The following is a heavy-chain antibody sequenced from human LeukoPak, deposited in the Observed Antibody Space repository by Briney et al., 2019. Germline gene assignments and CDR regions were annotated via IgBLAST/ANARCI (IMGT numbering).Heavy chain of an antibody. J-gene: IGHJ4*02. CDR1: GFTFSSYS. Sequence: PGGSLRLSCAASGFTFSSYSMNWVRQAPGKGLEWVSAISGSGGSTYYADSVKGRFTISRDNSKNTLYLQMNSLRAEDTAVYYCAKVATVTKSTAPFDYWGQGTLVTVSS. CDR2: ISGSGGST. CDR3: AKVATVTKSTAPFDY. V-gene: IGHV3-23*01. D-gene: IGHD4-17*01.